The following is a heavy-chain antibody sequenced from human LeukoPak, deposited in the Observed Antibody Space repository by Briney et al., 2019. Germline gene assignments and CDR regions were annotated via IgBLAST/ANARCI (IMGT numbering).Heavy chain of an antibody. D-gene: IGHD1-26*01. CDR2: INAGNGNT. CDR3: ARSPPSGIVGATVSDFDY. Sequence: GASVKVSCKASGYTITSYAMHWVRQAPGQRLEWMGWINAGNGNTKYSQKFQGRVTITRDTSASTAYMELSSLRSEDTAVYYCARSPPSGIVGATVSDFDYWGQGTLVTVSS. V-gene: IGHV1-3*01. J-gene: IGHJ4*02. CDR1: GYTITSYA.